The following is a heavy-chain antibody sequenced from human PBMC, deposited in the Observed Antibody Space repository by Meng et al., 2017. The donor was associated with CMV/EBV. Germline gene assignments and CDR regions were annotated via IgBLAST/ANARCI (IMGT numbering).Heavy chain of an antibody. CDR2: IYYSGST. CDR3: YKVRGVIIGPADY. D-gene: IGHD3-10*01. CDR1: GGSISSSSYY. J-gene: IGHJ4*02. V-gene: IGHV4-39*07. Sequence: SETLSLTCTVSGGSISSSSYYWGWIRQPPGKGLEWIGSIYYSGSTYYNPSLKSRVTISVDTSKNQFSLKLSSVTAADTAVYYCYKVRGVIIGPADYWGQGTLVTVSS.